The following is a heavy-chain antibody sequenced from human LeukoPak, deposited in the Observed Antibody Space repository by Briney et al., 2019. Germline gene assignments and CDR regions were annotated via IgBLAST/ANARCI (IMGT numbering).Heavy chain of an antibody. J-gene: IGHJ6*03. Sequence: QTGGSLRLSCAASGFSFSNYAMTWVRQAPGKGLEWVSVIGGSGATTYYADSVKGRFTISRDNSKNTLYLQMNSLRAEDTAVYYCAREYSYGAYYYYYMDVWGKGTTVTVSS. CDR1: GFSFSNYA. D-gene: IGHD5-18*01. CDR3: AREYSYGAYYYYYMDV. V-gene: IGHV3-23*01. CDR2: IGGSGATT.